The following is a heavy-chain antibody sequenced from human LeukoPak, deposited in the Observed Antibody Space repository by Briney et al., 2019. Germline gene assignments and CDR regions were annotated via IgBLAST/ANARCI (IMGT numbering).Heavy chain of an antibody. CDR1: GGSISSGGYY. CDR3: AREHYYYDSSGYYSSANAFVI. Sequence: SQTLSLTCTVSGGSISSGGYYWSWIRQHPGKGLEWIGYIYYSGSNYYNPSLKSRVTISVDTSKNQFSLKLSSVTAADTAVYYCAREHYYYDSSGYYSSANAFVIWRQGTMVTVSS. D-gene: IGHD3-22*01. J-gene: IGHJ3*02. CDR2: IYYSGSN. V-gene: IGHV4-31*03.